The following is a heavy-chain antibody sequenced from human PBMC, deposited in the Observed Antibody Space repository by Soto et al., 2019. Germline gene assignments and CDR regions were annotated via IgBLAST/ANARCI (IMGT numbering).Heavy chain of an antibody. CDR2: ISGSGGST. V-gene: IGHV3-23*01. J-gene: IGHJ3*02. D-gene: IGHD3-22*01. CDR3: AKRGAESGYDSSGYYYWADDAFDI. CDR1: GFTFSSYA. Sequence: EVQLLESGGGLVQPGGSLRLSCAASGFTFSSYAMSWVRQAPGKGLEWVSAISGSGGSTYYADSVKGRFTISRDNSKNTLYLQMNSLRAEDTAVYYCAKRGAESGYDSSGYYYWADDAFDIWGQGTMVTVSS.